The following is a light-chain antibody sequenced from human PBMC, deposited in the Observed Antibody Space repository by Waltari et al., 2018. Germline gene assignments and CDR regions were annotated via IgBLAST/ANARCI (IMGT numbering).Light chain of an antibody. Sequence: SSELTQDPAVSVALGQTVTITCQGDSLRTFYSSWFQHKPGQAPLLVIYAKDNRPSGIPDRFSGSSSGATASLTITGAQAEEEADYYCNSRDISVYLWVFGGGTKLTVL. J-gene: IGLJ3*02. CDR3: NSRDISVYLWV. CDR2: AKD. V-gene: IGLV3-19*01. CDR1: SLRTFY.